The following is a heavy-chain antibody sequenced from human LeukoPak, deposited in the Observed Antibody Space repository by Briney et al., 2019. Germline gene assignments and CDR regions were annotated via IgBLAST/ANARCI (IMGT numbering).Heavy chain of an antibody. CDR2: ISAYNGNT. CDR1: GYTFTSYG. CDR3: ATSIATVTTGWDY. D-gene: IGHD4-17*01. J-gene: IGHJ4*02. V-gene: IGHV1-18*04. Sequence: GASVKVSCKASGYTFTSYGISWVRQAPGQGLEWMGWISAYNGNTNYAQKLQGRVTMTTDTSTSTAYMELSSLRSEDTAVYYCATSIATVTTGWDYWGQGTLVTVSS.